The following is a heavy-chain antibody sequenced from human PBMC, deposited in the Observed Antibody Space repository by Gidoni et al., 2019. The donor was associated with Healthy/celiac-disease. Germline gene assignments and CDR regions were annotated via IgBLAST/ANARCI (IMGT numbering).Heavy chain of an antibody. CDR3: ARHMVRGVIPRPYYYYGMDV. J-gene: IGHJ6*02. CDR1: GDSISTSSYY. CDR2: IYYSGST. V-gene: IGHV4-39*01. Sequence: QLQLQESPPGLVNPSATLSLTCTVSGDSISTSSYYWGWIRQPPGKGLEWIGSIYYSGSTYYNPSLKSRVTISVETSKNKFSLKLSSVTAADTAVYYCARHMVRGVIPRPYYYYGMDVWGQGTTVTVSS. D-gene: IGHD3-10*01.